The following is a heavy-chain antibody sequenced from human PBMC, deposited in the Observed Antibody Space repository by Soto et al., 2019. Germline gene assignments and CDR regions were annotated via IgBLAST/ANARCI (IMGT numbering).Heavy chain of an antibody. V-gene: IGHV4-59*01. CDR2: IYYSGST. CDR3: ARDSRGDYHERSGQYYYYYYGMDG. CDR1: GGSLSTYY. Sequence: LSLTCTVSGGSLSTYYWSWIRQPPGKGLEWIGYIYYSGSTNYNPSLKSRVTISVDTSKNQFSLKVSSVTAADTAVYYCARDSRGDYHERSGQYYYYYYGMDGWGQGNTVT. D-gene: IGHD3-22*01. J-gene: IGHJ6*02.